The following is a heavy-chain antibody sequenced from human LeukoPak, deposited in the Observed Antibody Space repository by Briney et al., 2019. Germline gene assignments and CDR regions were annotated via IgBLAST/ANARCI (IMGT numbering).Heavy chain of an antibody. V-gene: IGHV4-30-4*07. D-gene: IGHD5-18*01. CDR3: ARRATTERGYSYGLDS. J-gene: IGHJ4*02. CDR1: GGSISSGGYS. Sequence: SETLSLTCAVSGGSISSGGYSWSWIRQPPGKGLEWIGYIYYSGSTYYNPSLKSRVTISVDTSKNQFSLKLSSVTAADTAVYYCARRATTERGYSYGLDSWGQGTLVTVSS. CDR2: IYYSGST.